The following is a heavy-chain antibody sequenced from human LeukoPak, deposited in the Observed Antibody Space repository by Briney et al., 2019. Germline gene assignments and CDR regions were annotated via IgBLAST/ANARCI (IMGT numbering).Heavy chain of an antibody. Sequence: EASVKVSCKASGYTFTGYYMHWVRQAPGQGLEWMGWINPNSGGTNYAQKFQGRVTMTRDTSISTAYIELSRLRSDDTAVYYCARDMGMRRRGRSWSNFDYWGQGTLVTVSS. CDR3: ARDMGMRRRGRSWSNFDY. CDR2: INPNSGGT. CDR1: GYTFTGYY. J-gene: IGHJ4*02. V-gene: IGHV1-2*02. D-gene: IGHD6-13*01.